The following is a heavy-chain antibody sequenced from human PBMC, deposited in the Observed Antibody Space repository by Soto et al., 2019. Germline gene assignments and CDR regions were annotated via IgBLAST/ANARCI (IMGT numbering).Heavy chain of an antibody. CDR1: GGSFSGYY. Sequence: SETLSLTCAVYGGSFSGYYWSWIRQPPGKGLEWIGEINHSGRTNYNPSLKSRVTISVDTSKNQFSLKLSSVTAADTAVYYCARAAVTIFGVGMDVWGQGTTVTVSS. CDR2: INHSGRT. V-gene: IGHV4-34*01. CDR3: ARAAVTIFGVGMDV. D-gene: IGHD3-3*01. J-gene: IGHJ6*02.